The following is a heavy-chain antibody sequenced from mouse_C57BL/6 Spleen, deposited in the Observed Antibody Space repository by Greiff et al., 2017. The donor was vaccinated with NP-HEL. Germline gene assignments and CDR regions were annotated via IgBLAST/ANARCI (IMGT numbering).Heavy chain of an antibody. Sequence: EVQRVESEGGLVQPGSSMKLSCTASGFTFSDYYMAWVRQVPEKGLEWVANINYDGSSTYYLDSLKSRFIISGDNAKNILYLQMSSLKSEDTATYYCARVLYYYAMDCWGKGTSVTVSS. CDR1: GFTFSDYY. D-gene: IGHD2-3*01. CDR3: ARVLYYYAMDC. V-gene: IGHV5-16*01. J-gene: IGHJ4*01. CDR2: INYDGSST.